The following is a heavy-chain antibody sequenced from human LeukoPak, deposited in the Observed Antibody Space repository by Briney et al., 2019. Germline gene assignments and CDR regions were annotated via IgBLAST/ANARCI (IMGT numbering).Heavy chain of an antibody. J-gene: IGHJ5*02. CDR3: ARLVHCSGGSCYSAGGRDWFDP. Sequence: SETLSLTCTVSGGSISSYYWNWIRQPPGRGLEWIGYIDYSGSTNYDPSLKSRVTISVDTSKNQFSLKLSSVTAADTAVYYCARLVHCSGGSCYSAGGRDWFDPWGQGTLVTVSS. CDR1: GGSISSYY. CDR2: IDYSGST. V-gene: IGHV4-59*08. D-gene: IGHD2-15*01.